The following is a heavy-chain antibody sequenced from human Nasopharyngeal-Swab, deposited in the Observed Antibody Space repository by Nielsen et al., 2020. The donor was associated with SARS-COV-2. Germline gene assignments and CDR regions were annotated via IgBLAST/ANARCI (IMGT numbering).Heavy chain of an antibody. CDR3: AKGSRGYCSGGSCYLYYFDY. Sequence: VRQAPGKGLEWVSAISGSGGSTYYADSVKGRFTISRDNSKNTLYLQMNSLRAEDTAVHYCAKGSRGYCSGGSCYLYYFDYWGQGTLVTVSS. CDR2: ISGSGGST. D-gene: IGHD2-15*01. J-gene: IGHJ4*02. V-gene: IGHV3-23*01.